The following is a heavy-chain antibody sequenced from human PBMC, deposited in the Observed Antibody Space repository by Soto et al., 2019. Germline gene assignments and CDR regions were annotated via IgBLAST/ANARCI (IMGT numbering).Heavy chain of an antibody. V-gene: IGHV6-1*01. CDR2: TYFRSKWYN. CDR3: AKGDNLGPKTGYAFDP. D-gene: IGHD5-12*01. CDR1: GDGVSGNTAS. Sequence: LTRACKRSGDGVSGNTASWNWIRQSPSRGLEWLGRTYFRSKWYNDYAVSVKSRIIINPDTSNNQFSLQLNSVTPEDTAVYFCAKGDNLGPKTGYAFDPWGQGIMVTSPQ. J-gene: IGHJ5*02.